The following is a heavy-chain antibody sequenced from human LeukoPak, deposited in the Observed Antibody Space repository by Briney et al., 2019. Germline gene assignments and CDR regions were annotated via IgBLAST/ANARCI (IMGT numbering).Heavy chain of an antibody. CDR2: IYYSGST. Sequence: PSETLSLTCTVSGGSISSDGYYWTWIRQHPGKGLEWIGYIYYSGSTYYNPSLKSRVTISVDTSKNQFSLKLSSVTAADTAVYYCARDLGGATDYWGQGTLVTVSS. CDR3: ARDLGGATDY. CDR1: GGSISSDGYY. V-gene: IGHV4-31*03. D-gene: IGHD1-26*01. J-gene: IGHJ4*02.